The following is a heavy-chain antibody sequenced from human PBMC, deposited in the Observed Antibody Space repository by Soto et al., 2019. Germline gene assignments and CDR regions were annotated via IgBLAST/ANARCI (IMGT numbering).Heavy chain of an antibody. V-gene: IGHV4-39*01. CDR2: IYYSGST. J-gene: IGHJ4*01. D-gene: IGHD2-2*01. Sequence: SETLSLTCTVSGGSISSSSYYWGWIRQPPGKGLEWIGSIYYSGSTYYNPSLKSRVTISVDTSKNQFSLKLSSVTAADTAVYYCARRPYCSSTSCEDGDYYFDYWGRNPGHRLL. CDR3: ARRPYCSSTSCEDGDYYFDY. CDR1: GGSISSSSYY.